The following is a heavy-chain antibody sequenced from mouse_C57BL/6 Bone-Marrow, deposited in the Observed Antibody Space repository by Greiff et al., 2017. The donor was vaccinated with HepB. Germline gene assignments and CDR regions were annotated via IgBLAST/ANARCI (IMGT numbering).Heavy chain of an antibody. D-gene: IGHD3-2*02. V-gene: IGHV1-55*01. J-gene: IGHJ1*03. CDR3: AIGQLRLRYFDV. CDR1: GYTFTSYW. Sequence: QVQLQQPGAELVKPGASVKMSCKASGYTFTSYWITWVKQRPGQGLEWIGDIYPGSGSTNYNEKFKSKATLTVDTSSSTAYMQLSSLTSEDSAVYYCAIGQLRLRYFDVWGTGTTVTVSS. CDR2: IYPGSGST.